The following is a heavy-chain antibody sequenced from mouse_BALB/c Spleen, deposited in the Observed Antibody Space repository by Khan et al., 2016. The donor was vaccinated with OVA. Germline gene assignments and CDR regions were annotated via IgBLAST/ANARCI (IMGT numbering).Heavy chain of an antibody. V-gene: IGHV1S137*01. J-gene: IGHJ2*01. CDR1: GYTFTDYA. D-gene: IGHD2-3*01. CDR2: ISTYSGNT. CDR3: TRPAYDGYYDY. Sequence: QVQLQQPGPELVRPGVSVKISCKGSGYTFTDYALHWVKQSHAKSLEWIGLISTYSGNTNYKQKFKGKATMTVDKSSSTAYMELARLTSEYSAIYYCTRPAYDGYYDYWGQGTTLTVSS.